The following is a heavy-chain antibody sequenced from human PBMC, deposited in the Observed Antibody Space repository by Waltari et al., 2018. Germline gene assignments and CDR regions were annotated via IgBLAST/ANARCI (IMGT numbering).Heavy chain of an antibody. Sequence: QVQLVESGGGVVQPGRSRRLSCAASASTFRSSATHWARQAPGKGLEWVAVISYDGRNTYYVDSVKGRFTISRDNSKKMLYMEMNGLRAEDTAVYYCARDYCDRTNCHGMDVWGQGTAVTVSS. D-gene: IGHD3-22*01. CDR2: ISYDGRNT. J-gene: IGHJ6*02. CDR3: ARDYCDRTNCHGMDV. V-gene: IGHV3-30*04. CDR1: ASTFRSSA.